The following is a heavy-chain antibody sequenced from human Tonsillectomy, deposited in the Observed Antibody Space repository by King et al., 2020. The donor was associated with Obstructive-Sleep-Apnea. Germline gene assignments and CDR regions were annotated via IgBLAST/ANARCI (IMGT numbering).Heavy chain of an antibody. CDR3: AKALSSWDY. J-gene: IGHJ4*02. V-gene: IGHV3-30*02. CDR2: IRYDGSSK. D-gene: IGHD6-13*01. CDR1: GFTFSSYG. Sequence: QLVQSGGGVVQPGRSLRLSCAASGFTFSSYGMLCVRQAPGKGLEWGAFIRYDGSSKYYADSVKGRFTISSENSKNTLYLQMNSLRTEDTAVYYCAKALSSWDYWGQGTLVTVSS.